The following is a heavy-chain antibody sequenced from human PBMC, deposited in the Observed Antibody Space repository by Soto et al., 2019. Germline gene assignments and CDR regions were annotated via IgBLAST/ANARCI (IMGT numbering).Heavy chain of an antibody. V-gene: IGHV4-59*08. J-gene: IGHJ4*02. Sequence: PSETLSLTCTVSGGSIGTYYWSWIRQPPGKGLEWIGYIYYRGNTDYNPSLKSRVTISLDTPKNQFSLKLSSVTAADTAVYYCARHPGYYDILTGYTPYYFAYWGQGSLVTVSS. CDR2: IYYRGNT. CDR1: GGSIGTYY. D-gene: IGHD3-9*01. CDR3: ARHPGYYDILTGYTPYYFAY.